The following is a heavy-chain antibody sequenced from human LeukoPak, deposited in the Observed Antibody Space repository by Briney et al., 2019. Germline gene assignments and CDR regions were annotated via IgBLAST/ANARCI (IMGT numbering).Heavy chain of an antibody. V-gene: IGHV3-21*01. CDR1: GFTFSSYS. CDR2: ISSSSSYI. J-gene: IGHJ6*03. D-gene: IGHD6-13*01. Sequence: GSLRLSCAASGFTFSSYSMNWVRQAPGKGLEWVSSISSSSSYIYYADSVKGRFTISRDNAKNSLYLQMNSLRAEDTAVYYCARDSGYSSSWYGMVYYYYYMDVWGKGTTVTVSS. CDR3: ARDSGYSSSWYGMVYYYYYMDV.